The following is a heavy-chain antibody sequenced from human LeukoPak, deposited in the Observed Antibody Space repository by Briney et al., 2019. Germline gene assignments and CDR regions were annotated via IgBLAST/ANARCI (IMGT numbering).Heavy chain of an antibody. CDR2: MYSGGRT. CDR1: GFTVSSNY. V-gene: IGHV3-66*01. J-gene: IGHJ4*02. D-gene: IGHD2-21*01. Sequence: GGSLRLSCAASGFTVSSNYMSWVRQAPGKGLEWVSVMYSGGRTDYADSVKGRFTISRDNSKNTLYLQMNSLRAEDTAVYYCARDPYGGNWFDYWGQGTLVIVSS. CDR3: ARDPYGGNWFDY.